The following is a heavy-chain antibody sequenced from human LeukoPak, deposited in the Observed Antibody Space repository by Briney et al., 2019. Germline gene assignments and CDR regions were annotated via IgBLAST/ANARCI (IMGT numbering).Heavy chain of an antibody. Sequence: GGSLRLSCAASGFTFSNAWMSWVRQAPGKGLEWVGRIKSKTEGGTTDYAAPVKGRFTISRDDSKNTLYLQMNSLKTEDTAVYYCTTEAWFGESYYFDYWGQGTLVTVSS. CDR2: IKSKTEGGTT. CDR3: TTEAWFGESYYFDY. D-gene: IGHD3-10*01. J-gene: IGHJ4*02. CDR1: GFTFSNAW. V-gene: IGHV3-15*01.